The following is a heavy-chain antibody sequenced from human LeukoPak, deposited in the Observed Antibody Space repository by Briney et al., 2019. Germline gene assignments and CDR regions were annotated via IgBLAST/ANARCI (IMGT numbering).Heavy chain of an antibody. D-gene: IGHD5-18*01. J-gene: IGHJ4*02. CDR2: FDPEDGET. CDR3: ATASYRAPSGRIGRYFDY. V-gene: IGHV1-24*01. Sequence: GASVKVSCKVSGYTLTELSMHWVRQAPGKGLEWMGGFDPEDGETIYAQKFQGRVTMTEDTSTDTAYMELSSLRSEDTAVYYCATASYRAPSGRIGRYFDYWGQGTLVTVSS. CDR1: GYTLTELS.